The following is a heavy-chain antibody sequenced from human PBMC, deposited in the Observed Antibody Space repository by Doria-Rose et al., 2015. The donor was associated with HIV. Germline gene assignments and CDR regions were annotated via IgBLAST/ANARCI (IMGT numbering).Heavy chain of an antibody. CDR3: ARIKSSRWYHKYYFDF. CDR2: IFSDDER. Sequence: QVQLVQSGPVLVKPTETLTLTCTVSGVSLSSPGMGVSWIRQPPGKALEWLANIFSDDERSYKTSLKSRLTISRGTSKSQVVLTMIDMDPVDTATYYCARIKSSRWYHKYYFDFWGQGTLVIVSA. D-gene: IGHD6-13*01. V-gene: IGHV2-26*01. CDR1: GVSLSSPGMG. J-gene: IGHJ4*02.